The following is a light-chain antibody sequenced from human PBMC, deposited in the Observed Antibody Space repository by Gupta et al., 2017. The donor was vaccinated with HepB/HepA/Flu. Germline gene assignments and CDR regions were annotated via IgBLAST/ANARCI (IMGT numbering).Light chain of an antibody. CDR1: QSVLYSSNNKNY. V-gene: IGKV4-1*01. CDR2: WAS. Sequence: DIVMTQSPDSLAVSLGEWATINCKSSQSVLYSSNNKNYLAWYQQKPGQPPKLLIYWASTRESGVPDRFSGSGSGTDFTLTISSLQAEDVAVYYCQHEDSSPFTFGQGTKVDIK. CDR3: QHEDSSPFT. J-gene: IGKJ2*01.